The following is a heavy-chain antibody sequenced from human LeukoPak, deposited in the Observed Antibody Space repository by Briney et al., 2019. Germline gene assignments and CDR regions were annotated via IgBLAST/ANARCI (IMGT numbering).Heavy chain of an antibody. V-gene: IGHV3-30*18. CDR3: ANXEXYYYDSSGYWGLDY. D-gene: IGHD3-22*01. J-gene: IGHJ4*02. CDR2: XXXXXXXK. CDR1: XFXXXXXX. Sequence: GGSLRLSCAASXFXXXXXXXXXVXXXPGXXXXXVXXXXXXXXXKYYXDSVKXRFTISRDNSKNTLYLQMNSLRAEDTAVYYCANXEXYYYDSSGYWGLDYWGQGTLVTVSS.